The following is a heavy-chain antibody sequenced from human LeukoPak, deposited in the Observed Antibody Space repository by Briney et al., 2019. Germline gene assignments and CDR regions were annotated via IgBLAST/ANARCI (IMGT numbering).Heavy chain of an antibody. D-gene: IGHD3-22*01. CDR2: IKHSGST. CDR3: ARGRLRYYYDSSGYYYGIRFDY. V-gene: IGHV4-34*01. J-gene: IGHJ4*02. CDR1: GGSSSAYY. Sequence: PPETLSLTCAVYGGSSSAYYWSWVRHPPGDGLEWIGEIKHSGSTTYNTSLKSRVTISVDTSKNQFSLKLSSVTAADTAVYYCARGRLRYYYDSSGYYYGIRFDYWGQGTLVTVSS.